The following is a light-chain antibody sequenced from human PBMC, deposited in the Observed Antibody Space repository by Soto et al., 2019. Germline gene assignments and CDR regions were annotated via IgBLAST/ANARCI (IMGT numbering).Light chain of an antibody. CDR3: FSYTSSGTYV. V-gene: IGLV2-14*01. Sequence: QSGLTQPASVSGSPGQSITISCTGTSSDVGNYKYVSWYQQHPGKAPKLMIYEVSNRPSGVSNRFSGSKSGNTASLTISGFQAEDETDYYCFSYTSSGTYVFGTGTKVTVL. J-gene: IGLJ1*01. CDR2: EVS. CDR1: SSDVGNYKY.